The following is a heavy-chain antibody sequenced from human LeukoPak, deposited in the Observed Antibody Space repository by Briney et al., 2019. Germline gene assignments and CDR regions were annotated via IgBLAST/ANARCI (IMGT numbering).Heavy chain of an antibody. Sequence: GDSVKVSCKASGYTFTSYGISWVRQAPGQGLQWMGWISAYNGNTNYAQKLQGRVNMTTDTSTSTAYMELRSLRSDDTAVYYCARDEAGTPGYYYYYMDVWGKGTTVTVSS. CDR3: ARDEAGTPGYYYYYMDV. D-gene: IGHD1-7*01. J-gene: IGHJ6*03. V-gene: IGHV1-18*01. CDR1: GYTFTSYG. CDR2: ISAYNGNT.